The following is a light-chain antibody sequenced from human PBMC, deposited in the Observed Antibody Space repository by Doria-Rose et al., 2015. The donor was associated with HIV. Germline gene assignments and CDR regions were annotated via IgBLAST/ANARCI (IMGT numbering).Light chain of an antibody. CDR3: QHFDRYFSWT. V-gene: IGKV1-5*03. J-gene: IGKJ1*01. CDR1: QSIRNW. CDR2: KSS. Sequence: DIQLTQSPSTLSASVGGRVTITFRATQSIRNWLAWYQQNPGQAPKLLIYKSSTLQSGVPSRFRGSGSGTEFTLTINSLQPDDFATYYCQHFDRYFSWTFGHGAKVDIK.